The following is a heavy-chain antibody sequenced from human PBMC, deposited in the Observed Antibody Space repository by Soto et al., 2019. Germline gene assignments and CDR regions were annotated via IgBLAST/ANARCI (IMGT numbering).Heavy chain of an antibody. V-gene: IGHV3-15*01. CDR2: IKSKTDGGTT. J-gene: IGHJ3*02. Sequence: GGSLRLSCAASGFTFSNAWMSWVRQAPGKGLEWVGRIKSKTDGGTTDYAAPVKGRFTISRDDSKNTLYLQMNSLKTEDTAVYYCTTDASSISGPDAFDIWGQGTMVTVSS. D-gene: IGHD6-6*01. CDR1: GFTFSNAW. CDR3: TTDASSISGPDAFDI.